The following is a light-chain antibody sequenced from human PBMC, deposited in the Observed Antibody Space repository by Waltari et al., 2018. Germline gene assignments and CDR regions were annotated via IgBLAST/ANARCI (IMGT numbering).Light chain of an antibody. Sequence: DIQMTQSPPSLSASVGDRVTITCQASQDIRNYLNWYQQKAVKAPKLLIYDASKLETGVPSRFSGSGSGTEFTFTISSLQPEDIATYYCQQFDTPLSFGGGTKVEIK. CDR1: QDIRNY. V-gene: IGKV1-33*01. CDR3: QQFDTPLS. J-gene: IGKJ4*01. CDR2: DAS.